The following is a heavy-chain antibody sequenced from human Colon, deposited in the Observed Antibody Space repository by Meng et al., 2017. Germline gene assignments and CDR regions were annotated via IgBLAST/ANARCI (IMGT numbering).Heavy chain of an antibody. D-gene: IGHD2-15*01. V-gene: IGHV1-2*02. CDR3: ARSTPALDY. CDR2: IVPNSGDT. J-gene: IGHJ4*02. Sequence: ASEVSCKASGYSFSDCYIHWVRQAPGQGLEWMGWIVPNSGDTNYAQKFQGRVTMTRDTSISTTYMALIRLTSDDTAVYYCARSTPALDYWGQGTLVTVSS. CDR1: GYSFSDCY.